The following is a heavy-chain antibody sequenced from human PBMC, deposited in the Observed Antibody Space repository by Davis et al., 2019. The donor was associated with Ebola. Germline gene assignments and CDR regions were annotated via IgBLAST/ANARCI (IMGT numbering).Heavy chain of an antibody. CDR3: ARGPTIFGVVSGPFDP. D-gene: IGHD3-3*01. J-gene: IGHJ5*02. CDR1: GGSFSGYY. Sequence: PSETLSLTCAVYGGSFSGYYWSWIRQPPGKGLEWIGEINHSGSTNYNPSLKSRVTISVDTSKNQFSLKLSSVTAADTAVYYCARGPTIFGVVSGPFDPWGQGTLVTVSS. V-gene: IGHV4-34*01. CDR2: INHSGST.